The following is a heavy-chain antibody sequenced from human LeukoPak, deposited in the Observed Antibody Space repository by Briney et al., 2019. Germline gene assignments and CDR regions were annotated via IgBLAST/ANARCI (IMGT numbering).Heavy chain of an antibody. Sequence: SVKVSCKASGGTFSSYAISWVRQAPGQGLEWMGRIIPILGIANCAQKFQGRVTITADKSTSTAYMELSSLRSEDTAVYYCARGGLSSGLSYYYYYMDVWGKGTTVTVSS. CDR1: GGTFSSYA. CDR3: ARGGLSSGLSYYYYYMDV. V-gene: IGHV1-69*04. J-gene: IGHJ6*03. D-gene: IGHD6-19*01. CDR2: IIPILGIA.